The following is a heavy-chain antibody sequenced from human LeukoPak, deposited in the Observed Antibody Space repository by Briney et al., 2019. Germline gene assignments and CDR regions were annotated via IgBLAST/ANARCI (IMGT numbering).Heavy chain of an antibody. D-gene: IGHD3-16*01. CDR1: GYTFTGYY. Sequence: ASVKVSCKASGYTFTGYYIHWVRQAPGQGLEWMGWINPNSDGTNYAQKFQGRVTMTRDTSISTAYMELSGLRSDDTAVYYGARSIMITFGDPFDYWGQGTLVTVSS. CDR2: INPNSDGT. V-gene: IGHV1-2*02. CDR3: ARSIMITFGDPFDY. J-gene: IGHJ4*02.